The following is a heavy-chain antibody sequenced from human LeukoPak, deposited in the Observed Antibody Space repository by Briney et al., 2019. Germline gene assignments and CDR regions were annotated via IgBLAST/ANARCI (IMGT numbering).Heavy chain of an antibody. CDR1: GFTFSSYA. Sequence: GGSLRLSCAASGFTFSSYAMSWVRQAPGKGLEWVSGISGSGGSTYYADSVKGRFTISRDNSKNTLYLQMTSLRAEDTAVYYCASPTSGQSFDIWGQGTMVTVSS. V-gene: IGHV3-23*01. CDR3: ASPTSGQSFDI. D-gene: IGHD6-19*01. CDR2: ISGSGGST. J-gene: IGHJ3*02.